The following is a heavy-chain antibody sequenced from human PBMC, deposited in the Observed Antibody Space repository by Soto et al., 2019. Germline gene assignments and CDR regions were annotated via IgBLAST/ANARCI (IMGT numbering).Heavy chain of an antibody. CDR2: INPNSGVT. Sequence: QVQLVQSGTEVEKPWASVKVSCKASGYTFTAFYVHWVRKAPGQGLEWMGWINPNSGVTAYANKFQCRVTMTRDTYISRAYMELSRLRSDDTAVYYCAIGGAVAGTEWGQGTLVTVSS. V-gene: IGHV1-2*02. CDR1: GYTFTAFY. J-gene: IGHJ4*02. CDR3: AIGGAVAGTE. D-gene: IGHD6-19*01.